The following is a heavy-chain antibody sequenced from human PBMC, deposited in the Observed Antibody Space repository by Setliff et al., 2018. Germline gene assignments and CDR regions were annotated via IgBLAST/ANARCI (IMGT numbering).Heavy chain of an antibody. V-gene: IGHV3-7*01. J-gene: IGHJ4*02. D-gene: IGHD3-10*01. CDR2: INQGGSGK. CDR3: FGAGTCSY. CDR1: GFTFSSFW. Sequence: GGSLRLSCAASGFTFSSFWMAWVRQSPGRGLEWVANINQGGSGKFYVDSVKGRFTIFRDNAKNSLSLQMNNLRTEDTAVYYCFGAGTCSYWGQGTLVTVSS.